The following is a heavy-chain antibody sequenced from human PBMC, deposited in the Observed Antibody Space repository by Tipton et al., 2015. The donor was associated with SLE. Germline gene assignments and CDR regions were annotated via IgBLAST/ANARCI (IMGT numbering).Heavy chain of an antibody. V-gene: IGHV4-4*02. D-gene: IGHD5-12*01. J-gene: IGHJ6*02. CDR3: ARFEWVLNRSYYGMDV. CDR2: MWHIGTT. CDR1: GDSIVSNNY. Sequence: SLRLSCAVSGDSIVSNNYWSWVRQPPGKGPEWIGEMWHIGTTNYNPSLSGRVTISLDKSKNQYSLKLSSVTAADTAVYYCARFEWVLNRSYYGMDVWGQGTTVTVSS.